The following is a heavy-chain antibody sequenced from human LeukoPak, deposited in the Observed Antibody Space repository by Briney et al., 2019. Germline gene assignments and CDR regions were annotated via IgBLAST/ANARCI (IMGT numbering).Heavy chain of an antibody. J-gene: IGHJ3*02. Sequence: SETLSLTCTVSGGSISSGGYYWSWIRQHPGKGLEWIGYIYYSGSTYYNPSLKSRVTISVDTSKNQFSLKLSSVTAADTAVYYCARDYYDSSGYYPTDAFGIWGQGTMVTVSS. CDR2: IYYSGST. D-gene: IGHD3-22*01. CDR3: ARDYYDSSGYYPTDAFGI. CDR1: GGSISSGGYY. V-gene: IGHV4-31*03.